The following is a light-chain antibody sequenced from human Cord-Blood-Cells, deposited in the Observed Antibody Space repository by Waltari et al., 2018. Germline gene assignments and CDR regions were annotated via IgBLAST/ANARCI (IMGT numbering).Light chain of an antibody. V-gene: IGKV1-39*01. CDR1: QSISSY. CDR3: QQSYSTLYT. Sequence: DIQMTQSPSSLSASVGDRVTITCRASQSISSYLNWYQQKPGKAPKLLIYAASSLQSGVPSRVSGSGSGTDFTLTISRLQPEDFATYYCQQSYSTLYTFGQGTKLEIK. CDR2: AAS. J-gene: IGKJ2*01.